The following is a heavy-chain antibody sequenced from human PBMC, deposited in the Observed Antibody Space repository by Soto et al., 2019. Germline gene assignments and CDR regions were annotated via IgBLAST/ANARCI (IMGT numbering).Heavy chain of an antibody. Sequence: GGSLRLSCTASGIIFSNTWINWVRRAPGKGLEWVGRIKSNTDGGTTDYATPVKGRFALSRDDSQNTLYLQMTGLKAEDTAVYYCATHALRNYHDNNGPIGNWAQATLVTVCS. V-gene: IGHV3-15*01. CDR1: GIIFSNTW. D-gene: IGHD3-22*01. CDR2: IKSNTDGGTT. J-gene: IGHJ4*02. CDR3: ATHALRNYHDNNGPIGN.